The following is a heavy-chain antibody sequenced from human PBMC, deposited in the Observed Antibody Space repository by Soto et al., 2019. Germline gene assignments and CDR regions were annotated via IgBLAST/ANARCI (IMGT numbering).Heavy chain of an antibody. CDR2: VSGGGDYR. D-gene: IGHD3-3*01. J-gene: IGHJ4*02. CDR1: GFTFSTTW. V-gene: IGHV3-23*01. CDR3: AKVGIFGVVLSYFDR. Sequence: PGGSLRLSCVVSGFTFSTTWMHWVRQAPGKGPEWVSVVSGGGDYRYYADSVKGRFTISRDNSKNTLYLQMNSLRAEDTAVYYCAKVGIFGVVLSYFDRWGQGTQVTVSS.